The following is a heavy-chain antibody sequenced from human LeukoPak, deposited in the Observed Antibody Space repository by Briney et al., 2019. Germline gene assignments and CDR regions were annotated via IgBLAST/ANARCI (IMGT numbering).Heavy chain of an antibody. V-gene: IGHV4-59*01. D-gene: IGHD3-22*01. CDR1: GGSISNYY. CDR3: ARGTVLNYYDSSGYHKSPGSVDY. J-gene: IGHJ4*02. CDR2: IYYSGST. Sequence: PSETLSLTCTVSGGSISNYYWSWIRQPPGKGLEWIGYIYYSGSTNYNPSLKSRVTISVDTSKNQFSLKLSSVTAADTAVYYCARGTVLNYYDSSGYHKSPGSVDYWGQGTLVTVSS.